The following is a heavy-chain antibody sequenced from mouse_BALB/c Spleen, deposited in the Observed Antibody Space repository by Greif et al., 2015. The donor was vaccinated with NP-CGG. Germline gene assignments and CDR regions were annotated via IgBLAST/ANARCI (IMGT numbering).Heavy chain of an antibody. D-gene: IGHD4-1*01. V-gene: IGHV1S130*01. CDR3: ARDWYFDY. CDR1: GYTFTSSW. Sequence: QIQLQQSGSVLVRPGASVKLSCKASGYTFTSSWMHWAKQRPGQSLEWIGEIHPNSGNTNYNEKFKGKATLTVDTSSSTAYVDLSSLTSEDSAVYYCARDWYFDYWGQGTTLTVSS. CDR2: IHPNSGNT. J-gene: IGHJ2*01.